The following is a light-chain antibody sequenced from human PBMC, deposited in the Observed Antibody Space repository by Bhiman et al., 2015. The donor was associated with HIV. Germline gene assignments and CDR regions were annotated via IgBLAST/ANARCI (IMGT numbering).Light chain of an antibody. J-gene: IGLJ1*01. V-gene: IGLV3-21*01. CDR3: SSLTSSITYV. CDR1: NIGSKS. Sequence: ELTQPPSVSVAPGKTARITCGGNNIGSKSVHWYQQKPGQAPVLVMFYDSDRPSGIPDRFSGSKSGNTASLTISGLQAEDEADYYCSSLTSSITYVFGTGTNVTVL. CDR2: YDS.